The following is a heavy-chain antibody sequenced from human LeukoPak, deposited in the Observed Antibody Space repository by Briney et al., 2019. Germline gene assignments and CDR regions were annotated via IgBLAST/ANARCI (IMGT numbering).Heavy chain of an antibody. J-gene: IGHJ5*02. CDR3: ARQIGSGTQPCDWFDP. D-gene: IGHD1-26*01. CDR2: IYYSGTT. CDR1: GGSISSTSYY. Sequence: PSETLSLTCTVSGGSISSTSYYWGWIRQPPGRGLEWIASIYYSGTTYYNPSLKSRVTISVDTSKNQFSLKLSSVSAADTAVYYCARQIGSGTQPCDWFDPWGQGTLVTVSS. V-gene: IGHV4-39*01.